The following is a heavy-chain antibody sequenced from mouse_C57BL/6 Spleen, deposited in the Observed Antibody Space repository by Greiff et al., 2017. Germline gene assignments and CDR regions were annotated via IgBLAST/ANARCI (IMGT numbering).Heavy chain of an antibody. Sequence: VQLQQSGPELVKPGASVKLSCKASGYTFTSYWMHWVKQRPGQGLEWIGNINPSNGGTNYNEKFKSKATLTVDKSSSTAYMQLSSLTSEDSAVYYCARGVYYDYDFFAYWGQGTLVTVSA. D-gene: IGHD2-4*01. CDR2: INPSNGGT. CDR1: GYTFTSYW. CDR3: ARGVYYDYDFFAY. V-gene: IGHV1-53*01. J-gene: IGHJ3*01.